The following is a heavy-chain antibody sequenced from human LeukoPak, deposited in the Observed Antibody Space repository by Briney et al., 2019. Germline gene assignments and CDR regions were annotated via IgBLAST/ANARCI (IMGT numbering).Heavy chain of an antibody. D-gene: IGHD6-19*01. CDR1: GYTFTGYY. CDR2: INPNSGGT. Sequence: ASVKVSCKASGYTFTGYYMHWVRQAPGQGLEWMGWINPNSGGTNYAQKFQGRVTMTRDASISTGYMELSRLRSDDTAVYYCATLVIAVAGGFGDYWGQGTLVTVSS. CDR3: ATLVIAVAGGFGDY. J-gene: IGHJ4*02. V-gene: IGHV1-2*02.